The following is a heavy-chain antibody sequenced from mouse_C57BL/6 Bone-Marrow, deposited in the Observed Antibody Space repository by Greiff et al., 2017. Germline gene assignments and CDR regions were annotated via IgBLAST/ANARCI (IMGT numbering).Heavy chain of an antibody. V-gene: IGHV5-6*01. J-gene: IGHJ1*03. CDR2: ISSGGSYT. CDR1: GFTFSSYG. Sequence: VQLKESGGDLVKPGGSLKLSCAASGFTFSSYGMSWVRQTPDKRLEWVATISSGGSYTYYPDSVKGRFTISRDNAKNTLYLQMSSLKSEDTAMXYCARLYWYFDVWGTGTTVTVSS. CDR3: ARLYWYFDV.